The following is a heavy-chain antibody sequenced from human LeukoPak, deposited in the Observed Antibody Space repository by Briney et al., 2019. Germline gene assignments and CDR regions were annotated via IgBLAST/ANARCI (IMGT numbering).Heavy chain of an antibody. D-gene: IGHD2-2*01. J-gene: IGHJ4*02. V-gene: IGHV3-15*01. CDR3: TTEEEEVPAAIDY. CDR1: GFTFSNAW. Sequence: GGSLRLSCAASGFTFSNAWMSWVRQAPGKGLEWVGRIKSKTDGGTTDYAAPVKGRFTISRDDSKNTLYLQMNSLKTEDTAVYYCTTEEEEVPAAIDYWGQGTLVTVSS. CDR2: IKSKTDGGTT.